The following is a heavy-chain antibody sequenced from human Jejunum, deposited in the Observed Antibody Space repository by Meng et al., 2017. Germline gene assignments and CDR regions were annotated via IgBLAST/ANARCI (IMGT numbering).Heavy chain of an antibody. V-gene: IGHV3-30*03. CDR1: GFSLGSFA. D-gene: IGHD6-19*01. CDR2: VEYDGSGP. J-gene: IGHJ4*02. Sequence: GESLKISCAASGFSLGSFAMHWARQAPGKGLEWVAVVEYDGSGPDYADSVKGRFIISRDNSKNTLFLQMNSLRAEDTAVYYCARDKGSGWSDEESGFDYWGQGTLVTVSS. CDR3: ARDKGSGWSDEESGFDY.